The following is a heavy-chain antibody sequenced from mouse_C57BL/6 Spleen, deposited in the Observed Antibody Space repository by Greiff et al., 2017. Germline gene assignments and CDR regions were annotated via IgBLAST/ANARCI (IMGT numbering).Heavy chain of an antibody. Sequence: QVQLQQSGPELVKPGASVKISCKASGYAFSSSWMNWVKQRPGKGLEWIGRIYPGDGDTNYNGKFKGKATLTADKSSSTAYMQLSSLTSEDSAVYFCARSGYVCSWWYFDVWGTGTTVTVSS. V-gene: IGHV1-82*01. D-gene: IGHD3-1*01. CDR1: GYAFSSSW. J-gene: IGHJ1*03. CDR2: IYPGDGDT. CDR3: ARSGYVCSWWYFDV.